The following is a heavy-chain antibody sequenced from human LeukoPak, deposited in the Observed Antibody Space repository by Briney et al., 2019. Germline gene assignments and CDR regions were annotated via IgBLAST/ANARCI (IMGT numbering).Heavy chain of an antibody. CDR1: GFTFSSYS. D-gene: IGHD3-3*01. J-gene: IGHJ4*02. Sequence: GGSLRLSCAASGFTFSSYSMNWVRQAPGKGLEWVSSISSSSSYIYYADSVKGRFTISRDNAKNSLYLQMNSLSAEDTAVYYCARGFLSLGIFGVVIRHFDYWGQGTLVTVSS. CDR2: ISSSSSYI. CDR3: ARGFLSLGIFGVVIRHFDY. V-gene: IGHV3-21*01.